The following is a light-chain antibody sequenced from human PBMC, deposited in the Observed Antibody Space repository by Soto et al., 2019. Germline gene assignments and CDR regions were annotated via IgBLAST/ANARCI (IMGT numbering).Light chain of an antibody. Sequence: QSALTQPRSVSGSPGQSVTISCTGTSSDVGGYNYVSWYQQHPGKAPKLMIYDVSKRPSGVPDRFSGAKSGTTASLTISGLQAEDEADYYCCSYAGSYTHYGFGTGTKLTVL. V-gene: IGLV2-11*01. CDR2: DVS. CDR1: SSDVGGYNY. J-gene: IGLJ1*01. CDR3: CSYAGSYTHYG.